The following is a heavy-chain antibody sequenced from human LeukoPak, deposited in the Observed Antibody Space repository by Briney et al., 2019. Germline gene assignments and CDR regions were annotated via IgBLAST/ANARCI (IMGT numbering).Heavy chain of an antibody. CDR1: GGSISSYY. CDR3: ARLRNGPYSSGYSDY. Sequence: KASETLSLTCTVSGGSISSYYWSWIRQPPGKGLEWIGYIYYSGSTNYNPSLKSRVTIPVDTSKNQFSLKLSSVTAADTAVCYCARLRNGPYSSGYSDYWGQGTLVTVSS. V-gene: IGHV4-59*08. CDR2: IYYSGST. J-gene: IGHJ4*02. D-gene: IGHD3-22*01.